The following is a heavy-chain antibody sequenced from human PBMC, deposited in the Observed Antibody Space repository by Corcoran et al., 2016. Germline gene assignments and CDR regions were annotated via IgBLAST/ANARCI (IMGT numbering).Heavy chain of an antibody. D-gene: IGHD5-12*01. Sequence: QVQLQESGPGLVKPSETLSLTCTVSSGSISSYYWIWIRQPPGKGLEWIGYIYYGGSTDYNPSLKSRVTMSVDTSKNQFSLKLSSVTAADTAVYYCARQGRDGYNFHGLDVWGQGTTVTVSS. CDR2: IYYGGST. V-gene: IGHV4-59*01. CDR1: SGSISSYY. CDR3: ARQGRDGYNFHGLDV. J-gene: IGHJ6*02.